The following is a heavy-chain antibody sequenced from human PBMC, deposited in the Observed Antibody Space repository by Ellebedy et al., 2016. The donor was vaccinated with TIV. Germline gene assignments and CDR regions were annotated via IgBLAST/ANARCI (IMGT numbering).Heavy chain of an antibody. J-gene: IGHJ4*02. D-gene: IGHD2-2*01. CDR2: IKQDGSEK. CDR1: GFTFSDYW. Sequence: PGGSLRLSCAASGFTFSDYWMSRVRQTPGKGLEWVANIKQDGSEKYYMDSVKGRFTISRDNAKNSLYLQMNSLRAEDTAVYFCARSVVAIPGADWGQGTLVTVSS. CDR3: ARSVVAIPGAD. V-gene: IGHV3-7*01.